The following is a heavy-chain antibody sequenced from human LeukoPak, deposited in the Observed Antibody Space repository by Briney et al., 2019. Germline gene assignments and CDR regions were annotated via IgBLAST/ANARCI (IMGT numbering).Heavy chain of an antibody. V-gene: IGHV3-21*01. CDR1: GFTFSSYS. CDR3: ARDRGEYSNLDY. Sequence: GGSLRLSCAASGFTFSSYSMSWVRQAPGKGLEWVSSISGSSSSIYYADSVKGRFTVSRDNAKNSLYLQMNSLRAEDTAVYYCARDRGEYSNLDYWGQGTLVTVSS. J-gene: IGHJ4*02. D-gene: IGHD4-11*01. CDR2: ISGSSSSI.